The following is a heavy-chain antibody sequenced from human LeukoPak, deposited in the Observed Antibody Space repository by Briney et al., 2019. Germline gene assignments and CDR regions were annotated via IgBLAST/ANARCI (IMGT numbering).Heavy chain of an antibody. Sequence: SETLSLTCAVYGGSFSGYYWRWIRQPPGKGLEWIGEINHSGSTNYNPSLKSRVTISVDTSKNQFSLKLSSVTAADTAVYYCARALVQWLANMPFDYWGQGTLVTVSS. CDR2: INHSGST. J-gene: IGHJ4*02. D-gene: IGHD6-19*01. CDR1: GGSFSGYY. CDR3: ARALVQWLANMPFDY. V-gene: IGHV4-34*01.